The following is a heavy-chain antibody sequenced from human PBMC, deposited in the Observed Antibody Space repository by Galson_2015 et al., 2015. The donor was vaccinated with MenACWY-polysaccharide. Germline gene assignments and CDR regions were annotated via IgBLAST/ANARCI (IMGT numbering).Heavy chain of an antibody. CDR2: TYYRSKWSN. CDR3: ARDYGQIFDY. Sequence: CAISGDSVSTQSAAWNWIRQSPSRGLEWLGRTYYRSKWSNDYAESVKSRITINPDTSKNQFSLHLSSVTPEDTAVYYCARDYGQIFDYWGQGTPVTVSS. D-gene: IGHD4-17*01. V-gene: IGHV6-1*01. CDR1: GDSVSTQSAA. J-gene: IGHJ4*02.